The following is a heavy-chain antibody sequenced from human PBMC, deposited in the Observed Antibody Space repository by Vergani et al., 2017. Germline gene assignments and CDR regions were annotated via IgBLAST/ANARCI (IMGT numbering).Heavy chain of an antibody. J-gene: IGHJ4*02. CDR2: IYHSGST. D-gene: IGHD3-16*02. V-gene: IGHV4-38-2*01. CDR3: ARLGIMITLGGVIADGPDY. Sequence: QVQLQESGPGLVKPSETLSLTCAVSGYSISSGYYWGWIRQPPGKGLEWIGSIYHSGSTYYNPSLKSRVTMSVDTSKNQFPLKLSSVTAADTAVYYCARLGIMITLGGVIADGPDYWGQGTLVTVSS. CDR1: GYSISSGYY.